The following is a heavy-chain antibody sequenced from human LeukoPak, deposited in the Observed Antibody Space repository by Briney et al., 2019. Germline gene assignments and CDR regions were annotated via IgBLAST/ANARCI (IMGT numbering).Heavy chain of an antibody. CDR3: ARFYGGNSGGFDY. J-gene: IGHJ4*02. CDR2: IIPIFGTA. D-gene: IGHD4-23*01. V-gene: IGHV1-69*13. CDR1: GGTFSSYA. Sequence: ASVKVSCKASGGTFSSYAISWVRQAPGRGLEWMGGIIPIFGTASYAQKFQGRVTITADESTSTAYMELSSLRSEDTAVYYCARFYGGNSGGFDYWGQGTLVTVS.